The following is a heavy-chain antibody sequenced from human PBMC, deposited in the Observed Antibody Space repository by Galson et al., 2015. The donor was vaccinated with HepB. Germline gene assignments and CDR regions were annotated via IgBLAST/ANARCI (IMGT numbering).Heavy chain of an antibody. CDR3: ARVNGVDTAMVIYYYYGMDV. CDR2: ISAYNGNT. J-gene: IGHJ6*02. Sequence: SVKVSCKASGYTFTSYGISWVRQAPGQGLEWMGWISAYNGNTNYAQKLQGRVTMTTDTSTSTAYMELRSLRSDDTAVYYCARVNGVDTAMVIYYYYGMDVWGQGTTVTVSS. D-gene: IGHD5-18*01. V-gene: IGHV1-18*04. CDR1: GYTFTSYG.